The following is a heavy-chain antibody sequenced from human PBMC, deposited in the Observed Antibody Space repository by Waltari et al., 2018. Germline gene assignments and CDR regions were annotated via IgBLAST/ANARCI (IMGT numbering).Heavy chain of an antibody. J-gene: IGHJ3*02. CDR1: CYSISSGYY. D-gene: IGHD3-16*02. V-gene: IGHV4-38-2*01. Sequence: QVQLQESGPGLVKPSETLSLTCAVSCYSISSGYYWGWIRQPPGKGLEWIGSIYHSGSTYYNPSLKSRVTISVDTSKNQFSLKLSSVTAADTAVYYCARRSDDYIWGSYLYAFDIWGQGTMVTVSS. CDR2: IYHSGST. CDR3: ARRSDDYIWGSYLYAFDI.